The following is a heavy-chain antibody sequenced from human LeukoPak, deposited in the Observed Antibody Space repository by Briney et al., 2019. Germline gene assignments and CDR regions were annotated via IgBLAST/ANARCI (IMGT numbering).Heavy chain of an antibody. Sequence: SETLSLTCTVSGDSISSGDYYWSWIRQPAGQGLEWIGRISSSGSTNYNPSLKSRVTISVDTSKNQFSLKLSSVTAADTAVYFCARGPYSYDSSGAFDIWGQGTMVTVSS. CDR3: ARGPYSYDSSGAFDI. CDR2: ISSSGST. V-gene: IGHV4-61*02. J-gene: IGHJ3*02. D-gene: IGHD3-22*01. CDR1: GDSISSGDYY.